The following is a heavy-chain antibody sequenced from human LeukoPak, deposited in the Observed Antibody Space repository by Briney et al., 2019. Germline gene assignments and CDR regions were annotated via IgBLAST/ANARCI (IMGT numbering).Heavy chain of an antibody. J-gene: IGHJ1*01. CDR1: EFTFSSYG. CDR2: IWYDGSNK. V-gene: IGHV3-33*01. D-gene: IGHD3-16*01. CDR3: ARDQRPGWGEYFQH. Sequence: GRSLRLSCAASEFTFSSYGMHWVRQAPGKGLEWVAVIWYDGSNKYYADSVKGRFTISGDNSKNTVYLQMNSLRVEDTAVYYCARDQRPGWGEYFQHWGQGTLVTVSS.